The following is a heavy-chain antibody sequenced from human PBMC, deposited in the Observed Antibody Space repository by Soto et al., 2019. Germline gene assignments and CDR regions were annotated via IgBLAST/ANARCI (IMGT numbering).Heavy chain of an antibody. V-gene: IGHV3-21*01. CDR3: ARDWDGYCSSTSCHYYYGMDV. Sequence: GGSLRLSCAASGFTFSSYSMNWVRQAPGKGLEWVSSISSSSSYIYYADSVKGRFTISRDNAKNSLYLQMNSLRAEDTAVYYCARDWDGYCSSTSCHYYYGMDVWGQGTTVTVSS. D-gene: IGHD2-2*01. J-gene: IGHJ6*02. CDR2: ISSSSSYI. CDR1: GFTFSSYS.